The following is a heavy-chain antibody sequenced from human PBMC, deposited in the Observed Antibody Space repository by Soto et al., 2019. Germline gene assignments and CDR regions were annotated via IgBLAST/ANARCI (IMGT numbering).Heavy chain of an antibody. CDR1: GFTFSNYA. V-gene: IGHV3-23*01. D-gene: IGHD6-13*01. CDR2: LSGGGGNT. CDR3: AANRSWGGGGIDDF. Sequence: EVQLLESGGGLVQPGGSLRLSCAASGFTFSNYAMNWVRQAPGKGLEWVSGLSGGGGNTYYADSVKGRFTISRDNSKKRLYLQMNSPMAEDKAVYYCAANRSWGGGGIDDFWGQGTTVTVSS. J-gene: IGHJ3*01.